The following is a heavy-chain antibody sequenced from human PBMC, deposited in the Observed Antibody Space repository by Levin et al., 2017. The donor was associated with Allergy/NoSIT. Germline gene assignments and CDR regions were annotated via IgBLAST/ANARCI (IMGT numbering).Heavy chain of an antibody. CDR3: GRDYGPGLRAGFDI. V-gene: IGHV4-59*01. CDR1: GGSISKFF. D-gene: IGHD4-17*01. Sequence: PSETLSLTCTLSGGSISKFFWSWIRQAPGKGLEWIGCVYYTGTTNYNPSLKSRVNISLDTSKNQISLRLSSVTPADTAAFFCGRDYGPGLRAGFDIWGQGTVVTVSS. CDR2: VYYTGTT. J-gene: IGHJ3*02.